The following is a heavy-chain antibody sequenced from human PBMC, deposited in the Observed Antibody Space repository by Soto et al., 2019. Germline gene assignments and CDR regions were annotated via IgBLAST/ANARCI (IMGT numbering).Heavy chain of an antibody. D-gene: IGHD4-17*01. CDR2: ISWDGGST. CDR1: GFTFDDYT. V-gene: IGHV3-43*01. J-gene: IGHJ6*02. CDR3: AKDTGLRAYGMDV. Sequence: EVQLVESGGVVVQPGGSLRLSCAASGFTFDDYTMHWVRQAPGKGLEWVSLISWDGGSTYYADSVKGRFTISRDNSKNSLYLQMDSLRTEDTALYYCAKDTGLRAYGMDVWGQGTTVTVSS.